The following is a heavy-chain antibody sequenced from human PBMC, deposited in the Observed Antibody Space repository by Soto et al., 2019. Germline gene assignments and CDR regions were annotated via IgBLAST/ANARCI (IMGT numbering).Heavy chain of an antibody. V-gene: IGHV4-59*08. J-gene: IGHJ4*02. CDR3: ASHSGVAALGGLDH. D-gene: IGHD2-8*01. Sequence: QVQLQESGPGLVKPSETLSLTCTVSGGSFTSDYWSWIRQPPGKGLQWIGYIYYNGTTNYNPSLKSRLTMSPDTAKGQISLELTSLTAADTAVYYCASHSGVAALGGLDHWGQGTLVTVSS. CDR2: IYYNGTT. CDR1: GGSFTSDY.